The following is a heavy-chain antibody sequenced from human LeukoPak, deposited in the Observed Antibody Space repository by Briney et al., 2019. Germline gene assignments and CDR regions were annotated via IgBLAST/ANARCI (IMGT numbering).Heavy chain of an antibody. J-gene: IGHJ4*02. CDR3: AKDGGLWVSAHWGDS. Sequence: GGSLRLSCTASGFTFSSYTMSWVRQAPGKGLKWVSTITTGGPNTYYADSVKGRFTVSRDDSKNTLYLQMNSLRAEDTAVYYCAKDGGLWVSAHWGDSWGQGTLVTVSS. D-gene: IGHD7-27*01. CDR1: GFTFSSYT. CDR2: ITTGGPNT. V-gene: IGHV3-23*01.